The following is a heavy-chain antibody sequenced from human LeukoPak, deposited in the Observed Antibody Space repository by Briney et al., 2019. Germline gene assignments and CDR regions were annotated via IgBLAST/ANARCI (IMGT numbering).Heavy chain of an antibody. D-gene: IGHD6-19*01. V-gene: IGHV3-7*01. Sequence: GGSLRLSCAASRFTLSNYWMSWVLQAPGKGLEWVANIKEDGSETYYVDSVKGRFTISRDNAKNSLSLQMNCLRAEDTAVYYCARQRGSGCLDYWGQGTLVTVSS. J-gene: IGHJ4*02. CDR2: IKEDGSET. CDR3: ARQRGSGCLDY. CDR1: RFTLSNYW.